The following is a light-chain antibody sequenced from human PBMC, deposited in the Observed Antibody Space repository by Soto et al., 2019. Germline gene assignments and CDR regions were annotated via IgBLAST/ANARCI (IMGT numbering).Light chain of an antibody. Sequence: VVSRSPATLGVSKGERATLAGSASQSVSSNLAWYQQKPGQAPTLLIYGASSRATDIPYRFSGSGSGTDFTFTLPSLHPEDFAVYYCQLYGSSRGTFGQGTKVDNK. V-gene: IGKV3-20*01. CDR1: QSVSSN. CDR3: QLYGSSRGT. CDR2: GAS. J-gene: IGKJ1*01.